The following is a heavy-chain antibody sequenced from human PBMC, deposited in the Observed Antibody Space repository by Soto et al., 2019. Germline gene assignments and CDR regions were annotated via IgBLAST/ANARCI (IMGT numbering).Heavy chain of an antibody. V-gene: IGHV3-48*01. J-gene: IGHJ4*02. Sequence: EVQLVESGGGKVEPGGSLRLSCAGSGFSFSDFSMNWVRQAPGKGLEWISYINRDSSVIMYADSLRGRVTISRDNATNTLFLQINRLGVEDTAVYYCARDCAGTCWFAYWGPGIPVTVSS. CDR3: ARDCAGTCWFAY. D-gene: IGHD2-15*01. CDR1: GFSFSDFS. CDR2: INRDSSVI.